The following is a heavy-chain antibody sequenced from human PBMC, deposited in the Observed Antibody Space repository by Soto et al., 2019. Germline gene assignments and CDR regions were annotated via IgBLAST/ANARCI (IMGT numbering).Heavy chain of an antibody. CDR1: GGTFSSYT. CDR2: IIPILGIA. D-gene: IGHD2-21*02. V-gene: IGHV1-69*04. J-gene: IGHJ5*02. Sequence: SVKVSCKASGGTFSSYTISWVRQAPGQGLEWMGRIIPILGIANYAQKFQGRVTITADKSTSTAHMELSSLRSEDTAVYYGAREIVVVTKAPFYPWGKGTLVTVSS. CDR3: AREIVVVTKAPFYP.